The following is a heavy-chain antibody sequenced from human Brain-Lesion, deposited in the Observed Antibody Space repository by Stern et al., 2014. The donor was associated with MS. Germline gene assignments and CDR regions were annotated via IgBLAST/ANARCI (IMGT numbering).Heavy chain of an antibody. Sequence: QLVQSGPGLVKPSETLSLTCTVSGGSIRSSSYYWGWIRQPPGKGLEWIGGIYYRGSTYYNPSLKSRVTISVDTSKNPFSPRLPSVTAADTAVYYCAKLWLGELPENPFEFWGQGTLVTVSS. CDR1: GGSIRSSSYY. J-gene: IGHJ4*02. CDR2: IYYRGST. V-gene: IGHV4-39*01. CDR3: AKLWLGELPENPFEF. D-gene: IGHD3-10*01.